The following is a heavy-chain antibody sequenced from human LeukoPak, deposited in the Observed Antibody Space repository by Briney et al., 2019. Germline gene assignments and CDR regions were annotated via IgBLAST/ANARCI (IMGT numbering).Heavy chain of an antibody. V-gene: IGHV3-48*04. CDR3: ARQRGDVLTGYYIPRGFDY. CDR2: ISGSGSTI. D-gene: IGHD3-9*01. CDR1: GFTFSSYG. J-gene: IGHJ4*02. Sequence: GGSLRLSCAASGFTFSSYGMHWVRQAPGKGLEWVSYISGSGSTIYYADSVKGRFTISRDNGKNSLYLQMNSLRAEDTAVYYCARQRGDVLTGYYIPRGFDYWGQGTLVTVSS.